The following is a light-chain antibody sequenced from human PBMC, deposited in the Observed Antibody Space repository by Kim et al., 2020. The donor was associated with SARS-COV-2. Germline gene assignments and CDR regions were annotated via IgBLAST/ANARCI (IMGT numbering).Light chain of an antibody. Sequence: VTTTRASRPATVTLRPYPSWCHKNPAQAPPTMIYDPRVRPSWTPARFSGSLLGGKAALPLSGAQPEDEAEYYCFLFYSGARVFGGGTRLTVL. V-gene: IGLV7-46*01. CDR3: FLFYSGARV. J-gene: IGLJ3*02. CDR1: PATVTLRPY. CDR2: DPR.